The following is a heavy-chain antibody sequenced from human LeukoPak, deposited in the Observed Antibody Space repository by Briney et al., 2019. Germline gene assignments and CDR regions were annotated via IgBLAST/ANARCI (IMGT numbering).Heavy chain of an antibody. CDR3: ARDTYSSGSSHYYYYMAV. J-gene: IGHJ6*03. V-gene: IGHV4-39*07. Sequence: SETLSLTCTVSGGSISSSSYYWGWIRQPPGKGLEWIGSIYYSGSTYYNPSLKSRVTISVDTSTNQLSLKLTSVTAADTAVYYCARDTYSSGSSHYYYYMAVWGKGTPITISS. CDR1: GGSISSSSYY. D-gene: IGHD3-10*01. CDR2: IYYSGST.